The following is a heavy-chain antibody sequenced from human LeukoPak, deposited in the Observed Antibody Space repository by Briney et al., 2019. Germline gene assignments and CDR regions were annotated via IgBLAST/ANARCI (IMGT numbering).Heavy chain of an antibody. J-gene: IGHJ4*02. CDR1: GFSLTTYV. CDR3: AKDQHSSGWYVADY. CDR2: ISGSGDNT. Sequence: PGGSLRLSCAASGFSLTTYVMSWVRQAPGKGPEWVSGISGSGDNTHYADSVRGRFTISRDNSKNTLSLEMNSLRAENTAVYYCAKDQHSSGWYVADYWGQGTLVTVSS. V-gene: IGHV3-23*01. D-gene: IGHD6-19*01.